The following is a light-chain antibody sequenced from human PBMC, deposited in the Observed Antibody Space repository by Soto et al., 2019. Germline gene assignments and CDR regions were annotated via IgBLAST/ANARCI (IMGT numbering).Light chain of an antibody. CDR3: AAWDDNLNGVV. CDR2: DVS. CDR1: SSDVGGYNY. Sequence: QSALTQPRSVSGSPGQSVTISCTGTSSDVGGYNYVSWYQQHPGKAPKLMIYDVSKRPSGVPDRFSGSKSGNTASLTISGLQAEDEGDYYCAAWDDNLNGVVFGGGTKVTVL. V-gene: IGLV2-11*01. J-gene: IGLJ2*01.